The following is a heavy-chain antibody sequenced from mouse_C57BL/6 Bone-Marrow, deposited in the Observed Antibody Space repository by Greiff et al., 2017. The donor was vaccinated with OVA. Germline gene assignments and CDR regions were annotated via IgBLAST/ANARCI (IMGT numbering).Heavy chain of an antibody. V-gene: IGHV14-4*01. Sequence: EVQLQQSGAELVRPGASVKLSCTASGFSIKDDYMHWVKQRPEQGLEWIGWIDPENGDTEYASKFQGKATITADTSSNTAYLQLSSLTSEDTAVYYCTGTTVARFAYWGQGTLVTVSA. CDR3: TGTTVARFAY. CDR2: IDPENGDT. D-gene: IGHD1-1*01. J-gene: IGHJ3*01. CDR1: GFSIKDDY.